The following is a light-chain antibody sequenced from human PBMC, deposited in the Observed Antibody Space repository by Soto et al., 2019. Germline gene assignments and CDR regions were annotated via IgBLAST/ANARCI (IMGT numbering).Light chain of an antibody. V-gene: IGKV3-15*01. CDR1: QSVGSN. CDR3: QQYDNWPIP. Sequence: TVLMQSPATLSVSPGERAILSCRASQSVGSNLAWYQQKPGQAPRLLIYRAATRATDTPARFSGSGSGTEFPLTISSLQSEDIAVYSGQQYDNWPIPFGQGTRLEIK. J-gene: IGKJ5*01. CDR2: RAA.